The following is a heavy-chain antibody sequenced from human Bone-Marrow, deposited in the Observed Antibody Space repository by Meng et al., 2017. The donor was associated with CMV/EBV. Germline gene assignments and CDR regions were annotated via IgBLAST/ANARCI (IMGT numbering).Heavy chain of an antibody. D-gene: IGHD2-2*01. CDR3: ARLLGYCSSTSCQFDP. Sequence: SETLSLTCTVSGYSISSGYYWGWIRQPPGKGLEWIGSIYHSGSTYYNPSLKSRVTISVDTSKNQFSLKLSSVTAADTAVYYCARLLGYCSSTSCQFDPWGQRTLVTVSS. V-gene: IGHV4-38-2*02. CDR2: IYHSGST. J-gene: IGHJ5*02. CDR1: GYSISSGYY.